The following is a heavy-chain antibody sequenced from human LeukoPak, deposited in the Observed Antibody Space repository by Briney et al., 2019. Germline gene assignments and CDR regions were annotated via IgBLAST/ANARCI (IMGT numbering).Heavy chain of an antibody. V-gene: IGHV3-33*01. Sequence: GGSLRLSCAASGFTFGSYGMHWVRQAPGKGLEWVAVIWYDGSNKYYADSVKGRFTISRDNSKNTLYLQMNSLRAEDTAVYYCAREALLGYFDYWGQGTLVTVSS. CDR2: IWYDGSNK. CDR1: GFTFGSYG. J-gene: IGHJ4*02. D-gene: IGHD1-26*01. CDR3: AREALLGYFDY.